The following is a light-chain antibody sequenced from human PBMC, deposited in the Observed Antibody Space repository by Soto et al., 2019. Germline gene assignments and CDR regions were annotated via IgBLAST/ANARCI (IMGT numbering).Light chain of an antibody. CDR3: QQYGGPPRT. CDR1: QSVSNS. Sequence: EIVLTQSPGTLSLSPGERATLSCRASQSVSNSLVWYQQKPGQAPRLLIYDASTRATGTPDRFSGSGSGTAFTLTTSRLEPEDFAVYSCQQYGGPPRTFGQGTKVEI. V-gene: IGKV3-20*01. CDR2: DAS. J-gene: IGKJ1*01.